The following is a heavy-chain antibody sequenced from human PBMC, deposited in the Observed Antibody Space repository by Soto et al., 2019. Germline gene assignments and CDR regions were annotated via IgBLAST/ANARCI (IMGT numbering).Heavy chain of an antibody. CDR2: IIPMLGIA. Sequence: QVQLVQSGAEVKKPGSSVKVSCKASGGTFSSYTFSWVRLAPGQGLEWMGRIIPMLGIANYAQKFQGRVTITADKSTSTAYMELSSLRSEDTAVYYCANRGYSYGFVIYWGQGTLVTVSS. CDR1: GGTFSSYT. V-gene: IGHV1-69*02. D-gene: IGHD5-18*01. CDR3: ANRGYSYGFVIY. J-gene: IGHJ4*02.